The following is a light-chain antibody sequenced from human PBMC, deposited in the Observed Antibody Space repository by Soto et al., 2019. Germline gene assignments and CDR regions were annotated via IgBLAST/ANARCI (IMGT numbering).Light chain of an antibody. CDR2: DAS. Sequence: DIQMTPSPSSLSASVGDRVTITCRAGQTISTYLNWYQQKPGKAPRLLIYDASSLLSGVPSRFSGSGSGTDFTLTIASLQPEDFSTYYCQQSDSTPYTFGQGTKVDIK. CDR1: QTISTY. J-gene: IGKJ2*01. V-gene: IGKV1-39*01. CDR3: QQSDSTPYT.